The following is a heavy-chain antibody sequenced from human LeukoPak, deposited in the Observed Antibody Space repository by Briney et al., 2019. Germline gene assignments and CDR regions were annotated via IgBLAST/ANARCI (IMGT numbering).Heavy chain of an antibody. CDR1: GSTFSSYW. Sequence: PGGSLRLSCAASGSTFSSYWMHWVRQAPGKGLMWVSRINTDGSSTTYADSVKGRFTISRDNAKNTLYLQMNSLRAEDTAVYYCASGPWELDYWGQGTLVTVSS. D-gene: IGHD4-23*01. V-gene: IGHV3-74*01. CDR3: ASGPWELDY. CDR2: INTDGSST. J-gene: IGHJ4*02.